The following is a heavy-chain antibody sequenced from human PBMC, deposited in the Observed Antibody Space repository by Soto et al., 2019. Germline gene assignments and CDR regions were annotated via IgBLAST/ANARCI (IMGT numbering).Heavy chain of an antibody. V-gene: IGHV3-7*01. Sequence: GGSLRLSCAASGFSFSDYWMTWVRQAPGKGLEWVANIKQDGSEKYYVDSVEGRFTISRVNAKNSLFLQMYGLRAEDTAVYYCARDLGTARVGFYYGMDVWGQGTTVTVSS. CDR3: ARDLGTARVGFYYGMDV. D-gene: IGHD5-18*01. J-gene: IGHJ6*02. CDR2: IKQDGSEK. CDR1: GFSFSDYW.